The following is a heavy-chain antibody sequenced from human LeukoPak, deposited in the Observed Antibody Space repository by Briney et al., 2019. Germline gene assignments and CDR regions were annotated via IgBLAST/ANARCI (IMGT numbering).Heavy chain of an antibody. CDR1: GFTFSSYA. Sequence: PGGSVRLSCAASGFTFSSYAMHWVRQAPGKGLEWVAVISYDGSNKYYADSVKGRFTISRDNSKNTLYLQMNNLRAEDTAIYYCAKAANYDILTGYYLDYWGQGTLVTVSS. V-gene: IGHV3-30*04. J-gene: IGHJ4*02. D-gene: IGHD3-9*01. CDR2: ISYDGSNK. CDR3: AKAANYDILTGYYLDY.